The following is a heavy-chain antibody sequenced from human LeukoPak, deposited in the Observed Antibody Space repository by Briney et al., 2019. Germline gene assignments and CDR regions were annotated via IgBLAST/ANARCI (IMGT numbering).Heavy chain of an antibody. CDR1: GGSISSSSYY. V-gene: IGHV4-39*01. CDR2: IYYSGST. CDR3: ARPIKVVPAVDAFGI. Sequence: SETLSLTCTVSGGSISSSSYYWGWIRQPPGTGLEWIGSIYYSGSTYYNPSLKSRVTISVDTSKNQFSLKLSSVSAADTAVYYCARPIKVVPAVDAFGIWGQGTMVTVSS. J-gene: IGHJ3*02. D-gene: IGHD2-2*01.